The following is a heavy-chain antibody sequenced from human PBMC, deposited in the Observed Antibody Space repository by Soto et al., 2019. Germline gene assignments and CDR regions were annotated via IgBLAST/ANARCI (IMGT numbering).Heavy chain of an antibody. CDR3: ARQARDGYDPGHFQH. CDR2: IYYSGST. V-gene: IGHV4-39*01. J-gene: IGHJ1*01. D-gene: IGHD5-12*01. Sequence: QLQLQESGPGLVKPSETLSLTCTVSGGSISSSSYYWGWIRQPPGKGLEWIGSIYYSGSTYYNPSPKPRRTISVDPAKNPFSLKLSSVTAADTAVYYCARQARDGYDPGHFQHWGQGTLVTVSS. CDR1: GGSISSSSYY.